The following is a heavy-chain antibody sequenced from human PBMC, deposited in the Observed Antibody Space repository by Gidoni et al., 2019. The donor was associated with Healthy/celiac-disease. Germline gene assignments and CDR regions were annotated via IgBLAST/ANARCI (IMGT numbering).Heavy chain of an antibody. V-gene: IGHV4-31*03. CDR2: IYYSGST. CDR3: ATYYYDSSGYLRVDY. CDR1: GGSFRSGGYY. Sequence: VQLQESGPGLVKPSQTVSLTCTVSGGSFRSGGYYWSWFRQHPGKGLEWIGYIYYSGSTYYNPSLKSRVTITVDTSKNQFSLKLSSVTAADTAVYYCATYYYDSSGYLRVDYWGQGTLVTVSS. D-gene: IGHD3-22*01. J-gene: IGHJ4*02.